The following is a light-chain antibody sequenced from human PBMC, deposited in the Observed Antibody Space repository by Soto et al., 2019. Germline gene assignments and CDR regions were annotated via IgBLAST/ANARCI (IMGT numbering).Light chain of an antibody. CDR1: QSVSND. Sequence: EVVMTQSPATLSVSLGERATLSCRASQSVSNDLAWYQQKSGQSPRLLIYGASTRAPGIPARFSGSGSGTEFTLTISSLQPEDCAIYYCQQYNNWWTFGQGTKVEI. V-gene: IGKV3-15*01. CDR2: GAS. CDR3: QQYNNWWT. J-gene: IGKJ1*01.